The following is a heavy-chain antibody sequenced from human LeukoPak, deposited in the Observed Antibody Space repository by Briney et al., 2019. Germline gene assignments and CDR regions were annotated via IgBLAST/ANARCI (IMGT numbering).Heavy chain of an antibody. V-gene: IGHV1-69*01. CDR1: GGTFSSSA. CDR2: IIPIFGTA. CDR3: AREPGIAVAATPL. Sequence: SVKVSCKASGGTFSSSAISWVRQAPGQGLEWMGGIIPIFGTANYAQKFQGRVTITADESTSTAYMELSSLRSEDTAVYYCAREPGIAVAATPLWGQGTLVTVSS. D-gene: IGHD6-19*01. J-gene: IGHJ4*02.